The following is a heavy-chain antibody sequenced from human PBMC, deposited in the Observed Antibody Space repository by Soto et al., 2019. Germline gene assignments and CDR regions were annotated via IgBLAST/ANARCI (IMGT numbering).Heavy chain of an antibody. CDR1: GGSISSSSYY. Sequence: QLQLQESGPGLVKPSETLSLTCTVSGGSISSSSYYWGLIRQPPGKGLEWIGSIYYSGSTYYNPSLKSRFTLSVDTSRNQFSLKLSSVTAADTAVYYCARLRGYSYGFDYWGQGTLVTVSS. J-gene: IGHJ4*02. V-gene: IGHV4-39*01. CDR3: ARLRGYSYGFDY. CDR2: IYYSGST. D-gene: IGHD5-18*01.